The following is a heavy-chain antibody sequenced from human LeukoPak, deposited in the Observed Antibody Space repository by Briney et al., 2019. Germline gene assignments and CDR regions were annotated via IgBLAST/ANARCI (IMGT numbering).Heavy chain of an antibody. V-gene: IGHV3-30*04. CDR2: ISYDGSNK. Sequence: GGSLRLSCAASGFTFSSYAMHWVRQAPGKGLEWVAVISYDGSNKYYADSVKGRFTISRDNSKNTLYLQMNSLRAEDTALYYCARGLLYYFDYWGQGTLVTVSS. CDR1: GFTFSSYA. CDR3: ARGLLYYFDY. D-gene: IGHD2-15*01. J-gene: IGHJ4*02.